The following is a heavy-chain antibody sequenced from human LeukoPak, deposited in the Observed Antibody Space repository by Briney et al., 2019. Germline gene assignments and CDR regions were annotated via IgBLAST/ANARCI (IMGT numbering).Heavy chain of an antibody. J-gene: IGHJ4*02. Sequence: SETLSLTCAVYGGSFSGYYWSWIRQPPGKGLEWIGEINHSGSTNYNPSLKSRVTISVDTSKNQFSLKLSSVTAADTAVYYCARAYCSSTSCYNGIDYWGQGTLVTVSS. CDR1: GGSFSGYY. CDR3: ARAYCSSTSCYNGIDY. V-gene: IGHV4-34*09. CDR2: INHSGST. D-gene: IGHD2-2*02.